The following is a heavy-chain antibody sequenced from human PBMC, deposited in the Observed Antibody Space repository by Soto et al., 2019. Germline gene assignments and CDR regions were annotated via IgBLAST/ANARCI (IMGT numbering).Heavy chain of an antibody. Sequence: QVKLVQSGAEVKKPGASVKVYCKASGYTFTSYAMHWVRQAPGQRLEWMGWINAGNGNTKYSQKFQGRVTITRDTSASTAYMELSSMRSEDTAVYYGARELGGWPDYWGQGTVVTVSS. V-gene: IGHV1-3*01. CDR2: INAGNGNT. J-gene: IGHJ4*02. CDR3: ARELGGWPDY. CDR1: GYTFTSYA. D-gene: IGHD2-15*01.